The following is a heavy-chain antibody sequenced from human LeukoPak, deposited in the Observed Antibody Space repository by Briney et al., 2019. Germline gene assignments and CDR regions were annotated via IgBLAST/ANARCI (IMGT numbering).Heavy chain of an antibody. Sequence: SGPTLANLTQPLTHPCTFSGFSLSTSGGAVGWIRQPPGKALEWLALIYWNDDKRYSPSLNSRLTITRGTSKNQVVLTMTNMDPVDTATYYCGHNGISTVTTWISWFDPWGQGTLVTVSS. CDR3: GHNGISTVTTWISWFDP. D-gene: IGHD4-17*01. J-gene: IGHJ5*02. V-gene: IGHV2-5*01. CDR1: GFSLSTSGGA. CDR2: IYWNDDK.